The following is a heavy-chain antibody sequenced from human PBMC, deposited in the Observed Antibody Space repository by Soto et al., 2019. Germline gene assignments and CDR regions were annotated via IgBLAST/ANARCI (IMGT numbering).Heavy chain of an antibody. CDR3: ARESEDLTSNFDY. J-gene: IGHJ4*02. CDR2: ISSTTNFI. V-gene: IGHV3-21*01. Sequence: GGSLRLSCAASGFTFTRYSMNWVRQAPGKGLEWVSSISSTTNFIYYADSMKGRFTVSRDNAKNSVYLEMNSLSAEDTAVYYCARESEDLTSNFDYWGQGTLVTVSS. CDR1: GFTFTRYS.